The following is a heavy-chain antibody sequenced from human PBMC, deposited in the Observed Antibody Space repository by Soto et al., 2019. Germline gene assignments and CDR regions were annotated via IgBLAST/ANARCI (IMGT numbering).Heavy chain of an antibody. J-gene: IGHJ4*02. CDR2: INEDGDKK. D-gene: IGHD6-19*01. V-gene: IGHV3-7*01. CDR3: ARHSRSRGSF. Sequence: EVQLVESGGDLVQPGGSLRLSCAASGFTFSSYWMTWVRQAPGKGLEWVASINEDGDKKYYLDSVKGRFTISRDNAQNSLYLQMNSLRAEDTAVVYCARHSRSRGSFWGQGNLVTVSS. CDR1: GFTFSSYW.